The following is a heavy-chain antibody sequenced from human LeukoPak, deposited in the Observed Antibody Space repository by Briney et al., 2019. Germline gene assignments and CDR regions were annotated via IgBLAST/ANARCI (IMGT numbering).Heavy chain of an antibody. Sequence: ASVEVVCQASGDPFSNYGISWGGQDPGQGGEGRGGISAYNGNTNYAQKLQGRVTMTTDTSTSTAYMELRSLRSDDTAVYYCARADKQLELSTGLDYWGQGTLVTVSS. D-gene: IGHD1-7*01. CDR3: ARADKQLELSTGLDY. V-gene: IGHV1-18*01. J-gene: IGHJ4*02. CDR1: GDPFSNYG. CDR2: ISAYNGNT.